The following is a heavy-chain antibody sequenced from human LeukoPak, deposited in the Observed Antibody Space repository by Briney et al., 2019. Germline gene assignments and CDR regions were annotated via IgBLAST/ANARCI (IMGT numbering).Heavy chain of an antibody. J-gene: IGHJ4*02. CDR2: INPNSGGT. CDR3: ARRDPGSGYAFDY. D-gene: IGHD3-3*01. Sequence: GASVKVSCKASGYTFTGYYVHWVRQAPGQGLEWMGWINPNSGGTNYAQKFQGRVTMTRNTSISTAYMELSSLRSEDTAVYYCARRDPGSGYAFDYWGQGTLVTVSS. CDR1: GYTFTGYY. V-gene: IGHV1-2*02.